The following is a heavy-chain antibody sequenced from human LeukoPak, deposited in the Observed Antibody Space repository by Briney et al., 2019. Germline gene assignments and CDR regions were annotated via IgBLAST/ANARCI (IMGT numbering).Heavy chain of an antibody. CDR2: INWNGGST. Sequence: GALRLSCATLGFTLGDYCMSWVRQTSGKGVEWVSGINWNGGSTGYADSVKGRFTISRDNARNSLYLQMNSLRAEDTALYYCARDYDSSGYSDAFDIWGQGTMVTVSS. D-gene: IGHD3-22*01. J-gene: IGHJ3*02. V-gene: IGHV3-20*04. CDR3: ARDYDSSGYSDAFDI. CDR1: GFTLGDYC.